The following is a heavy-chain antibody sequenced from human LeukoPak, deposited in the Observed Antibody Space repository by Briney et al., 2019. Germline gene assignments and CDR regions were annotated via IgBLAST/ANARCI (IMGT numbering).Heavy chain of an antibody. CDR2: GYHGGST. V-gene: IGHV4-38-2*02. D-gene: IGHD3-10*01. Sequence: SETLSLTCAVSRYSISSGYYWGWIRQPPGKGLEWIGCGYHGGSTYYNPSLKSRVNIDVDTSRNQFSLSLSSGTAADTAVYFCAREITMVRGLPGGGDYWGQGILVTVSS. CDR1: RYSISSGYY. CDR3: AREITMVRGLPGGGDY. J-gene: IGHJ4*02.